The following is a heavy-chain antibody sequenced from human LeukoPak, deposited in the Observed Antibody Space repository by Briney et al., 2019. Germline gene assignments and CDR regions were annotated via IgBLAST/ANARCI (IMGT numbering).Heavy chain of an antibody. Sequence: PGGSLRLSCAASGFTFSTYDMHWVRQATGKGLEWVSAIGTAGDSFYPDSVKGRLTMSRENARNSVYLQMNSLRAEDTAVYYCVRGCMFCRWKTYFDPWGQGTLVTVCS. V-gene: IGHV3-13*01. J-gene: IGHJ5*02. CDR1: GFTFSTYD. D-gene: IGHD2-8*01. CDR2: IGTAGDS. CDR3: VRGCMFCRWKTYFDP.